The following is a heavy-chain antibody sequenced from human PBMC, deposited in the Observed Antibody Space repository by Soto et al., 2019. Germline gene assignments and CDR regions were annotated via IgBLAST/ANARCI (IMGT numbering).Heavy chain of an antibody. J-gene: IGHJ4*02. CDR1: GGSISSSSYY. V-gene: IGHV4-39*01. CDR3: AGGHDYDFWSGYYLS. D-gene: IGHD3-3*01. CDR2: IYDSGST. Sequence: PSETLSLTCTVSGGSISSSSYYWGWIRQPPGKGLEWIGSIYDSGSTYYNSSLKSRVTISVDTSKNQFSLKLSSVTAADTAVYYCAGGHDYDFWSGYYLSWGQGTLVTVSS.